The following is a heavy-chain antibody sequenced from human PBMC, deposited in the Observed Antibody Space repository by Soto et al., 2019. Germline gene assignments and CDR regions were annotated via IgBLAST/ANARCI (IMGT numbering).Heavy chain of an antibody. CDR1: GGSISSSSYY. V-gene: IGHV4-39*01. J-gene: IGHJ6*02. CDR3: ARGGIAAAGSVGLLSMDV. D-gene: IGHD6-13*01. Sequence: SETLSLTCTVSGGSISSSSYYWGWIRQPPGKGLEWIGSIYYSGSTYYNPSLKSRVTISVDTSKNQFSLKLSSVTAADTAVYYCARGGIAAAGSVGLLSMDVWGQGTTVTVSS. CDR2: IYYSGST.